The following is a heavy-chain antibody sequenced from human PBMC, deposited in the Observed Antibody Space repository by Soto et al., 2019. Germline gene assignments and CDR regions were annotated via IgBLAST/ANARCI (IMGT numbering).Heavy chain of an antibody. Sequence: QVQLVQSGAEVKKPGASVKVSCKASGYTFTGYYMHWVRQAPGQGLEWMGWINPNSGGTNYAQKCQGWVTRPWDRSISTAYMELSRLRSDDTAVYYCAREMTTVTTDDAFDIWGQGTMVTVSS. D-gene: IGHD4-17*01. CDR2: INPNSGGT. V-gene: IGHV1-2*04. CDR3: AREMTTVTTDDAFDI. J-gene: IGHJ3*02. CDR1: GYTFTGYY.